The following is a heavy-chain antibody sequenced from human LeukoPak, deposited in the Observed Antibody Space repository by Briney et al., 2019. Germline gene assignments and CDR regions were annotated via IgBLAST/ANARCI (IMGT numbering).Heavy chain of an antibody. Sequence: SETLSLTCTVAGGSISSDGYYWTWIRQHPGKGLEWIGYIYYSGTTYYNPSLESRVTLSVDTSKNQFSLRLSSVTAADTAVYYCARYRDSGGRLAFDIWGQGTMATVSS. V-gene: IGHV4-31*03. CDR3: ARYRDSGGRLAFDI. CDR2: IYYSGTT. J-gene: IGHJ3*02. CDR1: GGSISSDGYY. D-gene: IGHD2-15*01.